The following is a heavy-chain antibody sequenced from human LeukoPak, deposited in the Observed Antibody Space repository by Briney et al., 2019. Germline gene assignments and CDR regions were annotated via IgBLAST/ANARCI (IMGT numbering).Heavy chain of an antibody. J-gene: IGHJ3*02. CDR3: ARVKPNYYDSSAYGTFDI. D-gene: IGHD3-22*01. CDR2: INLSGGRK. V-gene: IGHV1-46*01. Sequence: ASVTVSCTASGYTFTSYYMHWVRQAPGQGREGRGIINLSGGRKGYAQKFQGRGTMTRDTCTGTVYMELSSLRSEDTAVYYCARVKPNYYDSSAYGTFDIWGEGEMVTVSS. CDR1: GYTFTSYY.